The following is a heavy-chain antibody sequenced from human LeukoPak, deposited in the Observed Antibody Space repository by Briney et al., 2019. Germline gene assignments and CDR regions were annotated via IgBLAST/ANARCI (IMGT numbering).Heavy chain of an antibody. V-gene: IGHV3-7*01. CDR3: ARVRYYGSGSYYRHIMYYFDY. D-gene: IGHD3-10*01. J-gene: IGHJ4*02. CDR1: GFTFSSYW. Sequence: GRSLRLSCAASGFTFSSYWKSWVRQAPGKGLEWVANIKQDGSEKYYVDSVKGRFTISRDNAKNSLYLQMNSLRAEDTAVYYCARVRYYGSGSYYRHIMYYFDYWGQGTLVTVSS. CDR2: IKQDGSEK.